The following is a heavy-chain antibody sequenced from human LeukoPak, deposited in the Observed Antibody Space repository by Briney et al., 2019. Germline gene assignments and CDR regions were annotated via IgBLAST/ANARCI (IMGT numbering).Heavy chain of an antibody. Sequence: GGSLRLSCAASGFTFSNYAMSWVRQAPRKGLEWVSAISGSGGSTLYADSVKGRFTISRDNSKNTLYLQMNSLRAEDTAVYYCANDYGDYVGYFDYWGQGTLVTVPS. D-gene: IGHD4-17*01. CDR2: ISGSGGST. V-gene: IGHV3-23*01. J-gene: IGHJ4*02. CDR3: ANDYGDYVGYFDY. CDR1: GFTFSNYA.